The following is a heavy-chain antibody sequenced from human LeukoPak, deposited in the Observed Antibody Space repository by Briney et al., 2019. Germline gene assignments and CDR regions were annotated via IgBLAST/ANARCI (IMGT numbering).Heavy chain of an antibody. Sequence: GGSRTLSCAASGFTFSSYAMRWVRQAPGKGLEWVSAISDSGGSTFYGDSVKGRYTISRDNSKNTLSLQMNSLRAEDTAVYYCAKGGYFDYWGQGTLVTVSS. J-gene: IGHJ4*02. CDR1: GFTFSSYA. D-gene: IGHD3-10*01. CDR3: AKGGYFDY. V-gene: IGHV3-23*01. CDR2: ISDSGGST.